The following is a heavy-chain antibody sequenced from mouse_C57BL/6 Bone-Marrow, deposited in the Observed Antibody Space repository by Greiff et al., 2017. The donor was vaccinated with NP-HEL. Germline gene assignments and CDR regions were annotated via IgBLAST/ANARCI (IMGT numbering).Heavy chain of an antibody. V-gene: IGHV5-16*01. CDR2: INYDGSST. CDR1: GFTFSDYY. D-gene: IGHD1-1*01. J-gene: IGHJ1*03. Sequence: EVKLVESEGGLVQPGSSMKLSCTASGFTFSDYYMAWVRQVPEKGLEWVANINYDGSSTYYLDSLKSRFIISRDNAKNILYLQMSSLKSEDTATYYCARDRGDYYGSRSYWYFDVWGTGTTVTVSS. CDR3: ARDRGDYYGSRSYWYFDV.